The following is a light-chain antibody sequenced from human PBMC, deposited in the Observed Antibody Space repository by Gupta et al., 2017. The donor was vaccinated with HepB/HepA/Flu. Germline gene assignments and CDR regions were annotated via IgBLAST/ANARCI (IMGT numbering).Light chain of an antibody. V-gene: IGKV1-9*01. CDR1: QGIDTY. CDR2: AAS. J-gene: IGKJ5*01. Sequence: DIQLTQSPSFLSASVRDRVTITCRASQGIDTYLAWYQQKPGKVPKLLIYAASTLQSGVPSRFSGSGSGTEFTLTISSLQPEDSASYYCQQLKTYPITFGQGTRLEIK. CDR3: QQLKTYPIT.